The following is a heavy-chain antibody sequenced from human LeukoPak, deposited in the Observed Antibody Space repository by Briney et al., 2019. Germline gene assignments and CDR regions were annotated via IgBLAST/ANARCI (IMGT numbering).Heavy chain of an antibody. J-gene: IGHJ6*02. V-gene: IGHV3-30-3*01. D-gene: IGHD5-18*01. CDR1: GFTFSSYA. Sequence: GRSLRLSCAASGFTFSSYAVHWVRQAPGKGLEWVAVISYDGSNKYYADSVKGRFTISRDNSKNTLYLQMNSLRAEDTAVYYCAREFNSSPRGMDVWGQGTTVTVSS. CDR2: ISYDGSNK. CDR3: AREFNSSPRGMDV.